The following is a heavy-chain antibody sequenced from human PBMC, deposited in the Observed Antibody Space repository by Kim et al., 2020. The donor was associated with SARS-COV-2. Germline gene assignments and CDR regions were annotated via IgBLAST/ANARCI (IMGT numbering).Heavy chain of an antibody. J-gene: IGHJ4*02. Sequence: GGSLRLSCAASGLTFTNAWMSWVRQGPGKGLEWVGRIRSKTDGGTTDYAAPVKGRFTIARDDSKNMLYLEMNSLKTEDTAVYYCTTFTMLRGVIGYWGQGNLVTVSS. D-gene: IGHD3-10*01. CDR3: TTFTMLRGVIGY. V-gene: IGHV3-15*01. CDR1: GLTFTNAW. CDR2: IRSKTDGGTT.